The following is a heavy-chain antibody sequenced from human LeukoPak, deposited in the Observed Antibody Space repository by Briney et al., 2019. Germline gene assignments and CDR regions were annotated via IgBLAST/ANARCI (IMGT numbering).Heavy chain of an antibody. J-gene: IGHJ4*02. CDR2: IYYSGST. V-gene: IGHV4-59*01. CDR3: ARADRTAVAGLDY. D-gene: IGHD6-19*01. CDR1: GGSISSYY. Sequence: PSETLSFTGTASGGSISSYYWSWIRQPPGKRLEWTGNIYYSGSTNYNPSLKSRVTISVDTSKNPFSPKLSSVTAADTAVYYCARADRTAVAGLDYWGQGTLVTVSS.